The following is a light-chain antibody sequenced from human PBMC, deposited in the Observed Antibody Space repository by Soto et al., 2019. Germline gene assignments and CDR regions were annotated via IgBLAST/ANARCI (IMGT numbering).Light chain of an antibody. Sequence: DAQMTQSPSSLSASVGDSVTITCRASQSIGTYLDWYQHKPGKAPKLLIYAASSLQSGVPSRFSGSGSVTDFTLTISSLQPEDFATYYCQESHSTFGQGPKLEIK. CDR2: AAS. CDR1: QSIGTY. V-gene: IGKV1-39*01. J-gene: IGKJ2*01. CDR3: QESHST.